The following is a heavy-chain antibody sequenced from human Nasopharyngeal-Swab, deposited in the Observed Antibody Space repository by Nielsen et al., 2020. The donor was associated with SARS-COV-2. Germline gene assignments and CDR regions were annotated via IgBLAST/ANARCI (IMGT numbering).Heavy chain of an antibody. Sequence: LSLTCAASGFTFSSYAMHWVRQAPGKGLEWVAVISYDGSNKYYADSVKGRFTISRDNSKNTLYLQMNSLRAEDTAVYYCASDPYCSGGSCYDYWGQGTLVTVSS. J-gene: IGHJ4*02. CDR3: ASDPYCSGGSCYDY. CDR1: GFTFSSYA. V-gene: IGHV3-30*04. D-gene: IGHD2-15*01. CDR2: ISYDGSNK.